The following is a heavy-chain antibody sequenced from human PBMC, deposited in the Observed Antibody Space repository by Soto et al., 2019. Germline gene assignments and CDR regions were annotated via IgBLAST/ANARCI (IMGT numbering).Heavy chain of an antibody. J-gene: IGHJ4*02. D-gene: IGHD3-22*01. CDR2: ISGSAAST. CDR1: GFTFSSYA. Sequence: GGSLRLSCVASGFTFSSYAMSWVRQAPGEGLEWVSTISGSAASTYYADSVKGRFTISRDNSKNTLYLQMNSLRAEDTAVYYCAKVGHPFYYDTSGYLPFDYWGQGTLVTVSS. V-gene: IGHV3-23*01. CDR3: AKVGHPFYYDTSGYLPFDY.